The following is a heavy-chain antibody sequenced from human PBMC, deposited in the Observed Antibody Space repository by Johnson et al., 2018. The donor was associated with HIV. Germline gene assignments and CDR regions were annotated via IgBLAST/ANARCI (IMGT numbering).Heavy chain of an antibody. CDR3: AKGVITMIVVATDAFDI. CDR1: GLTFSGSW. J-gene: IGHJ3*02. Sequence: QVQLVESGGGVVQSGRSLRLSCAASGLTFSGSWVHWVRQAPGKGLVWVAVISYDGSNKYYADSVKGRFTISRDNSKNTLYLQMNSLRAEDTAVYYCAKGVITMIVVATDAFDIWGRGTKVTVFS. CDR2: ISYDGSNK. D-gene: IGHD3-22*01. V-gene: IGHV3-30*18.